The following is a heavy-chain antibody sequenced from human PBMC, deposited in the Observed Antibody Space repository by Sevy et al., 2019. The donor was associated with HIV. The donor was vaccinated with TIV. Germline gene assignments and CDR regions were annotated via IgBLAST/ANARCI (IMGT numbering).Heavy chain of an antibody. CDR2: IKQDGSEK. CDR3: AREGHSSSWYGGDYYYGMDV. CDR1: GFTFSSYW. D-gene: IGHD6-13*01. J-gene: IGHJ6*02. Sequence: GGSLRLSCAASGFTFSSYWMSWVRQAPGKGLEWVANIKQDGSEKYYVDSVKGRFTISRDNAKNSLYLQMNSLRAEDTAVYYCAREGHSSSWYGGDYYYGMDVWAQGTTVTVSS. V-gene: IGHV3-7*01.